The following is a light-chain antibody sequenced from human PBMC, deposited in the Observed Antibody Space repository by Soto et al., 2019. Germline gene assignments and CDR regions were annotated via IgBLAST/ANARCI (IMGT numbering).Light chain of an antibody. V-gene: IGKV3-20*01. J-gene: IGKJ4*01. CDR1: QSVTTRF. CDR2: GAS. CDR3: QQYGSSPLT. Sequence: EVVLTNSPGTLTMSTGERATLSCRATQSVTTRFLAWYQQKPGQAPRLLIYGASRRATGIPDRFSGSGSGADYTLTISRLEPEAFAVYFCQQYGSSPLTLGGGTKVDIK.